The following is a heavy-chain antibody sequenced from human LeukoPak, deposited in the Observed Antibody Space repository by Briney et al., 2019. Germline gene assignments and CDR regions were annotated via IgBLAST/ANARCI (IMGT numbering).Heavy chain of an antibody. CDR3: ARDGSGYDSTNTYYDYVWGSYRTYYFDY. CDR2: ISSSSSTI. Sequence: PGGSLRLSCAASGFTFSSYSMNWVRQAPGKGLEWVSYISSSSSTIYCADSVKGRFTISRDNAKNSLYLQMNSLRAEDTAVYYCARDGSGYDSTNTYYDYVWGSYRTYYFDYWGQGTLVTVSS. V-gene: IGHV3-48*01. J-gene: IGHJ4*02. D-gene: IGHD3-16*02. CDR1: GFTFSSYS.